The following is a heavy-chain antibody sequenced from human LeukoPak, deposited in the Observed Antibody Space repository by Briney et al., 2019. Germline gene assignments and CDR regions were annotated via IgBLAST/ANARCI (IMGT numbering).Heavy chain of an antibody. CDR2: ISGSGGST. D-gene: IGHD3-10*01. CDR3: AKASVTMVRGVLGDY. J-gene: IGHJ4*02. V-gene: IGHV3-23*01. Sequence: PGGSLRLSCAASGFTFSGYGMSWVRQAPGKGLEWVSAISGSGGSTYYADSVKGRFTISRDNSKNTLYLQMNSLRAEDTAVYYCAKASVTMVRGVLGDYWGQGTLVTVSS. CDR1: GFTFSGYG.